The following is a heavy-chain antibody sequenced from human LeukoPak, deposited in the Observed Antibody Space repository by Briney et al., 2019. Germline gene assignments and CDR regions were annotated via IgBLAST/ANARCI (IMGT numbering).Heavy chain of an antibody. CDR1: GFTFSSYG. J-gene: IGHJ4*02. D-gene: IGHD3-16*02. Sequence: GGSLRLSCAASGFTFSSYGMSWVRQAPGKGLEWVGRLKSISDGGTRDYAAPVKGRFTISRDSSKNTLYLQLNSLKTEDTAVYYCTTVRVNDHVWGSYRYSYFDYWGQGTLVTVSS. CDR3: TTVRVNDHVWGSYRYSYFDY. V-gene: IGHV3-15*01. CDR2: LKSISDGGTR.